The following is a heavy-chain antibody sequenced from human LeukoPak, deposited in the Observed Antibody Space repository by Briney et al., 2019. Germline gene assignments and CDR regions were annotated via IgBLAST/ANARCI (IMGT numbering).Heavy chain of an antibody. D-gene: IGHD6-19*01. CDR3: TRDLAAVPGPRMDV. Sequence: AGGSLRLSCAASGFSFSSYYMSWVRQAPGKGLEWVALINPDGSERYYVDSVKGRFTISRDNARNSLCLQMDSLRDDDTAMYFCTRDLAAVPGPRMDVWGQGTTVTVSS. CDR1: GFSFSSYY. CDR2: INPDGSER. J-gene: IGHJ6*02. V-gene: IGHV3-7*03.